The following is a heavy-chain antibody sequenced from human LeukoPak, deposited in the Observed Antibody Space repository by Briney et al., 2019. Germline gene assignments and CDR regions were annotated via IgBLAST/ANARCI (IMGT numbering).Heavy chain of an antibody. V-gene: IGHV4-34*01. CDR2: INHSGST. J-gene: IGHJ6*03. CDR1: GGSFSGYY. CDR3: ARVKGSSSPVYYYYYMDV. D-gene: IGHD6-6*01. Sequence: SETLSLTCAVYGGSFSGYYWSWIRQPPGKGLESIGEINHSGSTNYNPSLKSRVTISVDTSKNQFSLKLSSVTAADTAVYYCARVKGSSSPVYYYYYMDVWGKGTTVTVSS.